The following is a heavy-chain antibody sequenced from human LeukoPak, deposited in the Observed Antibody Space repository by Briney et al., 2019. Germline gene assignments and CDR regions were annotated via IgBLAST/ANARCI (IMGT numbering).Heavy chain of an antibody. Sequence: ASVKVSCKASGYTFTIYAMHWVRQAPGQRLEWMGWINVGNGNTKYSQEFQGRVTITRDTSASTVYIELSSLRSEDMAVYYCAREITGAGGGGDAFDIWGQGTMVTVSS. V-gene: IGHV1-3*03. CDR2: INVGNGNT. CDR1: GYTFTIYA. D-gene: IGHD3-16*01. J-gene: IGHJ3*02. CDR3: AREITGAGGGGDAFDI.